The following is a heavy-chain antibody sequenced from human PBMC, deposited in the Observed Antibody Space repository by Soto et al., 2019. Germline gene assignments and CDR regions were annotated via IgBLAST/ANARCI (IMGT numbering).Heavy chain of an antibody. CDR3: VTISSSPRYFYYGMDV. J-gene: IGHJ6*02. Sequence: GESLKISCKGSGYSFTRYWISWVRQMLGKGQESMGRIDPSDSYTNYSPSFQFHVTISADKSISTAYLQWSSLKASDAAMYYCVTISSSPRYFYYGMDVWGQGTTVTVSS. CDR1: GYSFTRYW. V-gene: IGHV5-10-1*01. D-gene: IGHD6-6*01. CDR2: IDPSDSYT.